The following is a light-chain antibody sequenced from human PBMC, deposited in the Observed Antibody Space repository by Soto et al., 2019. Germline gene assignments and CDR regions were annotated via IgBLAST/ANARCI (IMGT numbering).Light chain of an antibody. V-gene: IGLV2-14*01. CDR1: SSDIGGYNY. J-gene: IGLJ2*01. CDR3: SSFTGSSTDGA. CDR2: EVS. Sequence: QSALTQPASVSGSPGQSITISCTGTSSDIGGYNYVSWYQQYPGKAPKLLIYEVSNRPSGVSNRFSGSKSVNTASLTISGLQDEDEADYYRSSFTGSSTDGAFGGGTKVTVL.